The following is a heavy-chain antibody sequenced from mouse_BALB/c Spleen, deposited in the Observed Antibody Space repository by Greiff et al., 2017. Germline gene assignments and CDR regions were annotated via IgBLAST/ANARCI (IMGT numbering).Heavy chain of an antibody. V-gene: IGHV5-6*01. CDR3: AKHGTTATYYAMDY. CDR1: GFTFSSYG. J-gene: IGHJ4*01. Sequence: EVMLVESGGDLVKPGGSLKLSCAASGFTFSSYGMSWVRQTPDKSLEWVATISSGGSYTYYPDSVKGRFTISRDNAKNTLYLQMSSLKSEDTAMYYCAKHGTTATYYAMDYWGQGTSVTVSS. D-gene: IGHD1-2*01. CDR2: ISSGGSYT.